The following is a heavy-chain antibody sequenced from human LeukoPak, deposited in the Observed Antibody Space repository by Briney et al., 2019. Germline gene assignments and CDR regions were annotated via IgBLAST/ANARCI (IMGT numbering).Heavy chain of an antibody. CDR1: GFTSSSYG. CDR3: AKLPDYDFWSGLERDY. CDR2: IRYDGSNK. J-gene: IGHJ4*02. V-gene: IGHV3-30*02. Sequence: PGGSLRLSCAASGFTSSSYGMHWVRQAPGKGLEWVAFIRYDGSNKYYADSVKGRFTISRDNSKNTLYLQMNSLRAEDTAVYYCAKLPDYDFWSGLERDYWGQGTLVTVSS. D-gene: IGHD3-3*01.